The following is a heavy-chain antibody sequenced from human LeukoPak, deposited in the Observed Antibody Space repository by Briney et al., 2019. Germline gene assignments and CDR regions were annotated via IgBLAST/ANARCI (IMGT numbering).Heavy chain of an antibody. J-gene: IGHJ1*01. CDR1: GGSISSYY. Sequence: SETLSLTCTVSGGSISSYYWSWIRQPAGKGLEWIGRIYTSGSTNYNPSLKSRVTMSVDTSKNQFSLKLSSVTAADTAVYYCAREDSSSWYPDGSPVGSQHWGQGTLVTVSS. CDR2: IYTSGST. D-gene: IGHD6-13*01. V-gene: IGHV4-4*07. CDR3: AREDSSSWYPDGSPVGSQH.